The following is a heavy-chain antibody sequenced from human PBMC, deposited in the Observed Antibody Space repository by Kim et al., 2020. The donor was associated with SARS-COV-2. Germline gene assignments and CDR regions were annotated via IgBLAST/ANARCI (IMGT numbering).Heavy chain of an antibody. CDR3: ARGPLGSSWYLSDWYFDL. D-gene: IGHD6-13*01. V-gene: IGHV3-30*05. J-gene: IGHJ2*01. Sequence: KGRFTISRDNSKNPLYLQMNSLRAEGTAVYYCARGPLGSSWYLSDWYFDLWGRGTLVTVSS.